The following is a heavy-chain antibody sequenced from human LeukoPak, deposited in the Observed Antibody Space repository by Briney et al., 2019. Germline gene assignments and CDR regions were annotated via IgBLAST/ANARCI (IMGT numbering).Heavy chain of an antibody. CDR1: GYTFTGYY. V-gene: IGHV1-18*04. Sequence: ASVKVSCKASGYTFTGYYMHWVRQAPGQGLEWMGWISAYNGNTNYAQKLQGRVTMTTDTSTSTAYMELRSLRSDDTAVYYCARDDLAYCGGDCYAYYWGQGTLVTVSS. D-gene: IGHD2-21*02. CDR2: ISAYNGNT. J-gene: IGHJ4*02. CDR3: ARDDLAYCGGDCYAYY.